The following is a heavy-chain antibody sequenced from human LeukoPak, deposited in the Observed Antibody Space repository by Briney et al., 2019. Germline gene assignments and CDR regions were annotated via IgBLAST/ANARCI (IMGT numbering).Heavy chain of an antibody. CDR2: INPNSGGT. CDR1: GYTFTSYD. D-gene: IGHD3-10*01. J-gene: IGHJ4*02. Sequence: ASVKVSCKASGYTFTSYDINWVRQATGQGLEWMGWINPNSGGTNYAQKFQGRVTMTRDTSISTAYMELSRLRSDDTAVYYCARGAPRITMGAQDYWGQGTLVTVSS. V-gene: IGHV1-2*02. CDR3: ARGAPRITMGAQDY.